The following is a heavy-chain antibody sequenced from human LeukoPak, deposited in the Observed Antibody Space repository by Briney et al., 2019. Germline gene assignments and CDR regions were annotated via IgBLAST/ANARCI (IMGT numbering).Heavy chain of an antibody. Sequence: SETLSLTCTVSGGSIGSYYWSWIRQPPGNGLEWIGYIYYSGSTNYNPSLKSRVTISVDTSKNQSSLKLSSVTAADTAVYYCARDGYSSSPTGYFDYWGQGTLVTVSS. CDR1: GGSIGSYY. V-gene: IGHV4-59*01. CDR3: ARDGYSSSPTGYFDY. D-gene: IGHD6-13*01. J-gene: IGHJ4*02. CDR2: IYYSGST.